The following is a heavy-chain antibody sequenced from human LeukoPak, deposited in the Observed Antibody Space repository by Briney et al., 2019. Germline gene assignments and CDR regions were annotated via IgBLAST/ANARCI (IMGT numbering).Heavy chain of an antibody. D-gene: IGHD6-19*01. J-gene: IGHJ4*02. CDR3: AKSFSDSGWYGNFDY. Sequence: PGGSLRLSCAASGFTFSSYAMSWVRQAPGKGLEWVSAISGSGGSTYYADSVKGRFTISRDNSKNTLYLQMNSLRAEDTAVYYCAKSFSDSGWYGNFDYWGQGTLVTVSS. V-gene: IGHV3-23*01. CDR2: ISGSGGST. CDR1: GFTFSSYA.